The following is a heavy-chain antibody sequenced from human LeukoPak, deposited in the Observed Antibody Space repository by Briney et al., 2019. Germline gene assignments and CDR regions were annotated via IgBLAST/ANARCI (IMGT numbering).Heavy chain of an antibody. CDR3: ARLVGIAAAGDYYFDY. Sequence: SETLSLTCTVSGGSISSGSYYWSWIRQPAGKGLEWIGRIYTSGSTNYNPSLKSRVTISVDTSKNQFSLKLSSVTAADTAVYYCARLVGIAAAGDYYFDYWGQGTLVTVSS. J-gene: IGHJ4*02. CDR1: GGSISSGSYY. D-gene: IGHD6-13*01. CDR2: IYTSGST. V-gene: IGHV4-61*02.